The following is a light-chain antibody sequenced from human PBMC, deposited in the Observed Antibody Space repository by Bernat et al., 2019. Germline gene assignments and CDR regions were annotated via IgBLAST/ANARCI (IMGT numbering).Light chain of an antibody. J-gene: IGKJ4*01. CDR2: DAS. CDR3: QQRSDWPFT. V-gene: IGKV3-11*01. Sequence: EIVLTQSPATLSLSPGERATLPCRASQSVSSYLAWYQQKPGQAPRLPIYDASNRATGIPARFSGSGSGTDFTLTISSLGPEDFAADYCQQRSDWPFTFGGGTKVEIK. CDR1: QSVSSY.